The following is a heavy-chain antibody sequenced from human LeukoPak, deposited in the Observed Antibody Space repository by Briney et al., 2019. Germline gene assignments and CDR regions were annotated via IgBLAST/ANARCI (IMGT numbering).Heavy chain of an antibody. CDR3: AGGTYYDFWSGYWALDY. CDR2: INPNSGGT. CDR1: GYTFTGYY. V-gene: IGHV1-2*02. Sequence: ASVKVSCKASGYTFTGYYMHWVRQAPGQGLEWMGWINPNSGGTNYAQKFQGRVTMTRDTSISTAYMELSRLRSDDTAVYYCAGGTYYDFWSGYWALDYWGQGTLVTVSS. J-gene: IGHJ4*02. D-gene: IGHD3-3*01.